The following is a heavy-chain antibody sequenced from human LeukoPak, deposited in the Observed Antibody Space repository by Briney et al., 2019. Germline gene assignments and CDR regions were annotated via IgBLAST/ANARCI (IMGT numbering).Heavy chain of an antibody. Sequence: SSETLSLTCTVSGGSISSYYWSWIRQPPGKGLEWIGYIFDSGRADYNPSLRSRVTISMAASLNQFFLDLTSVTAADTAVYYCARDGLQQFGRHYFDYWGQGTLVTVPS. CDR3: ARDGLQQFGRHYFDY. D-gene: IGHD6-13*01. CDR2: IFDSGRA. CDR1: GGSISSYY. J-gene: IGHJ4*02. V-gene: IGHV4-59*01.